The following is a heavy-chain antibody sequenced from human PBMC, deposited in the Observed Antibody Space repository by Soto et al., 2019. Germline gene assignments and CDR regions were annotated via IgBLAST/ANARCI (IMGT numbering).Heavy chain of an antibody. J-gene: IGHJ4*02. CDR3: ARDSHYYESSGIGY. Sequence: QVQLVESGGGVVQPGRSLRLSCAASGFTFSSYGMHWVRQAPGKGLEWVAVIWYDGSNKYYADSVKGRFTISRDNSKNTLYLQMNSLRAEDTAVYYCARDSHYYESSGIGYWGQGTLVTVSS. D-gene: IGHD3-22*01. CDR2: IWYDGSNK. V-gene: IGHV3-33*01. CDR1: GFTFSSYG.